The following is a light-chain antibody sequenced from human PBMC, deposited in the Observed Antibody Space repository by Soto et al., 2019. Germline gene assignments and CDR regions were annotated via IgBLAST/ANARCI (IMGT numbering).Light chain of an antibody. J-gene: IGLJ3*02. Sequence: QSALTQPASVSGSPGQSITISCTGASSDVGSYNLVSWYQHHPGKAPKLMIYEGSKRTSGVSNRFSGSKSGNTASLAISGLRSEDDADYYCAAWDDSLSAWVFGGGTKLTVL. V-gene: IGLV2-14*02. CDR2: EGS. CDR1: SSDVGSYNL. CDR3: AAWDDSLSAWV.